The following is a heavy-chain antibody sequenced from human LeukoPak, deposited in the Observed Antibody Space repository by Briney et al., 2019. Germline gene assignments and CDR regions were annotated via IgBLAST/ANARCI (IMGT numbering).Heavy chain of an antibody. CDR1: GGSFSGYY. Sequence: PSETLSLTCAVYGGSFSGYYWSWIRQPPGKGLGWIGEINHSGSTNYNPSLKSRVTISVDTSKNQFSLKLSSVTAADTAVYYCARMVRSSSIAANYYMDVWGKGTTVTVSS. J-gene: IGHJ6*03. V-gene: IGHV4-34*01. D-gene: IGHD6-6*01. CDR3: ARMVRSSSIAANYYMDV. CDR2: INHSGST.